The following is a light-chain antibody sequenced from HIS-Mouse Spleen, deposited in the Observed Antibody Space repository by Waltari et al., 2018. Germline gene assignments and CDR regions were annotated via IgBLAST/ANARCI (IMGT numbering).Light chain of an antibody. CDR1: SSDVGGYTS. V-gene: IGLV2-11*01. Sequence: QSALTQPRSVSGSPGQSVTISCTGTSSDVGGYTSVSWYHQHPGKAPKLMIYDVSKRPSGVPDRFSGSKSGNTASLTISGLQAEDEADYYCCSYAGSYTLVFGGGTKLTVL. CDR2: DVS. J-gene: IGLJ2*01. CDR3: CSYAGSYTLV.